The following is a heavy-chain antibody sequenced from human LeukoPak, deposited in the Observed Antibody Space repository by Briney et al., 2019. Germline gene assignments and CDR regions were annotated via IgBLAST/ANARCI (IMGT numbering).Heavy chain of an antibody. J-gene: IGHJ4*02. CDR1: RGSIINYY. CDR2: ISDSGTT. Sequence: PSETLSLTCAVFRGSIINYYWTWVRQSAGKGLEWIGRISDSGTTDYNPSLRSRVVMSVDTSKNQFSLTLMSVTAADTAVYYCAGRTGHNLLDHWGQGIQVTVTS. CDR3: AGRTGHNLLDH. V-gene: IGHV4-4*07. D-gene: IGHD1-14*01.